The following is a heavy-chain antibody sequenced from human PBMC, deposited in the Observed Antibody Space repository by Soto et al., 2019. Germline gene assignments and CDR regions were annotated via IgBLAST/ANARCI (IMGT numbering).Heavy chain of an antibody. CDR2: INHSGST. Sequence: SETLSLTCAVYDGSFSGYSWSWIRQPPGKGLEWIGEINHSGSTNYNPSLKSRVTISVDTSKNQFSLKLSSVTAADTAVYYCARVSGIYYYGMDVWGQGTTVT. CDR1: DGSFSGYS. D-gene: IGHD3-10*01. CDR3: ARVSGIYYYGMDV. V-gene: IGHV4-34*01. J-gene: IGHJ6*02.